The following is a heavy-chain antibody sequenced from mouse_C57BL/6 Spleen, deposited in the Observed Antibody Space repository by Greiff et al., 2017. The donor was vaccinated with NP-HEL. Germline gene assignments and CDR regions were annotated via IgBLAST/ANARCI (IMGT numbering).Heavy chain of an antibody. J-gene: IGHJ4*01. Sequence: QVQLQQPGAELVKPGASVKLSCKASGYTFTSYWMHWVKQRPGRGLEWIGRIDPNSGGNKYNEKFQSKATLTVDKPSSPAYMQLNSLTSEDDAVYYWARGREYDAMDYWGQGTSVTVSS. V-gene: IGHV1-72*01. CDR2: IDPNSGGN. CDR1: GYTFTSYW. CDR3: ARGREYDAMDY.